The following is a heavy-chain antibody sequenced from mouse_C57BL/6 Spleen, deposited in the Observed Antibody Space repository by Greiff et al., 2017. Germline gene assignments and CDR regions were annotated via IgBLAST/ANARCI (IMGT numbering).Heavy chain of an antibody. Sequence: EVMLVESGGGLVQPGASLRLSCAASGFTFTDYYMSWVRQPPGQAPEWLALIRNKANGYTTEYTASVKGRLTTSRATSQNILYLQMNTRRAEDSATYYCVKALTGTYAMDYWGQGTTVTVSS. V-gene: IGHV7-4*01. D-gene: IGHD4-1*01. CDR3: VKALTGTYAMDY. CDR1: GFTFTDYY. CDR2: IRNKANGYTT. J-gene: IGHJ4*01.